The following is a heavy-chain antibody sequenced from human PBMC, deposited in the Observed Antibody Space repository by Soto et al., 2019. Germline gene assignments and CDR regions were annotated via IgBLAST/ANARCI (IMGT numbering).Heavy chain of an antibody. CDR3: ARGYYYGSGRPTPGGMDV. V-gene: IGHV1-18*01. D-gene: IGHD3-10*01. CDR1: GYTFTNYD. J-gene: IGHJ6*02. Sequence: QVHLVQSGAEVKKPGASVKVSCKASGYTFTNYDINWVRQAPGQGLEWMGWISTSTGNTNYAQKLQGRVTMTTDTSTSTAYMELRSLRSDYTAVYYCARGYYYGSGRPTPGGMDVWGQGTTVTVSS. CDR2: ISTSTGNT.